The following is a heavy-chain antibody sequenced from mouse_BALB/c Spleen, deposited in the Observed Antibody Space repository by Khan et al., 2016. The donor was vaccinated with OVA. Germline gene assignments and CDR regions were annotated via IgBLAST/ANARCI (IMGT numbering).Heavy chain of an antibody. D-gene: IGHD2-14*01. V-gene: IGHV1S135*01. J-gene: IGHJ3*01. CDR1: GYSFTTYY. Sequence: VQLQQSGPELMKPGASGKISCKASGYSFTTYYIHWVKQSHGKSLEWIGYIDPFSGDTTYNQNFKGMATLTVVKSFSTAYIPLSTLKSEDSSVFYCTRHGYVAWFTYWGQGTLVTVSA. CDR3: TRHGYVAWFTY. CDR2: IDPFSGDT.